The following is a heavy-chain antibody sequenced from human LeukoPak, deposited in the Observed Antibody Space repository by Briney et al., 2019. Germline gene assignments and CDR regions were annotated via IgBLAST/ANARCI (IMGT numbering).Heavy chain of an antibody. CDR3: VRLVVRRGSPGD. J-gene: IGHJ4*02. V-gene: IGHV3-7*01. CDR1: GFTFSSYW. CDR2: INHNGNVN. D-gene: IGHD1-26*01. Sequence: GGSLRLSCAASGFTFSSYWMNWARQAPGKGLEWVASINHNGNVNYYMDSVRGRFTVSRDNAKNSLFLQMNSLRAEDTAIYYCVRLVVRRGSPGDWGQGTLVTVSS.